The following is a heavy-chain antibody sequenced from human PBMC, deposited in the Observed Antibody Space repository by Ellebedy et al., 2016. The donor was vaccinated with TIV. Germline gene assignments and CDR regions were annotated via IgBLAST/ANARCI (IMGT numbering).Heavy chain of an antibody. V-gene: IGHV1-69*13. CDR1: GGTFSSYA. CDR3: AMSHPSSGYDSCD. J-gene: IGHJ4*02. CDR2: IIPIFGTA. Sequence: AASVKVSCKASGGTFSSYAISWVRQAPGQGLEWMGGIIPIFGTANYAQKFQGRVTITADESTSTAYMELSSLRSEDTAVYYCAMSHPSSGYDSCDWGQGTLVTVSS. D-gene: IGHD5-12*01.